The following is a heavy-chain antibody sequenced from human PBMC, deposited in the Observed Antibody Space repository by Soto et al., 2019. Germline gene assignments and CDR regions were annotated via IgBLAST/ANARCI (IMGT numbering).Heavy chain of an antibody. CDR2: VYHSGTT. V-gene: IGHV4-59*01. CDR3: ASDMPYGAGSLAGCDY. CDR1: GVSITGSY. J-gene: IGHJ4*02. Sequence: SETLSLTCSVSGVSITGSYWSWIRQPPGKTLEWIGYVYHSGTTTYNPSLKSRVSISVDTSKNQFSLRLTSVIAADTAVYYCASDMPYGAGSLAGCDYWGQGILVTVYS. D-gene: IGHD1-26*01.